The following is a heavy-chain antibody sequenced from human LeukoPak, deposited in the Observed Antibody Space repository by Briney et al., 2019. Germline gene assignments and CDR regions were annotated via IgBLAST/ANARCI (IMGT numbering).Heavy chain of an antibody. CDR2: FFYGGNT. Sequence: SETLSLTCAVSGGSISSSRYYWGWIRQPPGKGLEWIGAFFYGGNTHYNPSLKSRVTISVDTSNNQFSLKLSSVTAADTAVYYCARAGLTGTTGDYWGQGTLVTVSS. J-gene: IGHJ4*02. D-gene: IGHD1-7*01. CDR1: GGSISSSRYY. V-gene: IGHV4-39*01. CDR3: ARAGLTGTTGDY.